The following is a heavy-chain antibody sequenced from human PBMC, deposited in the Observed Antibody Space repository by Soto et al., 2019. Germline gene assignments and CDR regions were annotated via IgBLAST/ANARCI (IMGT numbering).Heavy chain of an antibody. CDR1: GGSVSSGSYY. J-gene: IGHJ5*02. D-gene: IGHD3-16*02. CDR3: ARDYDYVWGSYRHNWFDP. Sequence: ETLSLTCTVSGGSVSSGSYYWSWIRQPPGKGLEWIGYIYYSGSTNYNPSLKSRVTISVDTSKNQFSLKLSSVTAADTAVYYCARDYDYVWGSYRHNWFDPWGQGTLVTVSS. V-gene: IGHV4-61*01. CDR2: IYYSGST.